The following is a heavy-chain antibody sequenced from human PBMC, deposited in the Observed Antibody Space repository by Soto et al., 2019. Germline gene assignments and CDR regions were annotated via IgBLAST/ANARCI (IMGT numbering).Heavy chain of an antibody. CDR3: ARGDFYGSGSYQYGMDV. V-gene: IGHV4-34*01. J-gene: IGHJ6*02. CDR1: GGSFSGYY. D-gene: IGHD3-10*01. CDR2: INHSGST. Sequence: ASETLSLTCAVYGGSFSGYYWSWIRQPPGKGLEWIGEINHSGSTNYNPSLKSRVTISVDTSRNQFSLKLSSVTAADTAVYYCARGDFYGSGSYQYGMDVWGQGTTVTVSS.